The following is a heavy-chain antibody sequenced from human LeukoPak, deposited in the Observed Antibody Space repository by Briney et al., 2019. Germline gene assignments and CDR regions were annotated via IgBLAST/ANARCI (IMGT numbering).Heavy chain of an antibody. D-gene: IGHD4-17*01. V-gene: IGHV3-7*01. CDR2: IKQDGSEK. Sequence: GGSLRLSCAASGFTFSSYAMSWVRQAPGKGLEWVANIKQDGSEKYYVDSVKGRFTISRDNAKNSLYLQMNSLRAEDTAVYYCARSLYGDWISWGQGTLVTVSS. J-gene: IGHJ4*02. CDR3: ARSLYGDWIS. CDR1: GFTFSSYA.